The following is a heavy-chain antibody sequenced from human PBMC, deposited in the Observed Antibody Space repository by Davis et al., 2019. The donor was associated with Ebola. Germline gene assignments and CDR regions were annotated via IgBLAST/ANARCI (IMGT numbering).Heavy chain of an antibody. CDR2: ISGYTAHT. V-gene: IGHV1-18*01. CDR1: GITFSSHV. CDR3: ARGRRAAAGGMDYYYGMDV. Sequence: AASVKVSCKASGITFSSHVITWVRQAPGQGLEWMGWISGYTAHTHVTPSLEGRVTLSTDTSTRTVYMELRSLTSDDTAVYYCARGRRAAAGGMDYYYGMDVWGQGTPVTVSS. J-gene: IGHJ6*02. D-gene: IGHD6-13*01.